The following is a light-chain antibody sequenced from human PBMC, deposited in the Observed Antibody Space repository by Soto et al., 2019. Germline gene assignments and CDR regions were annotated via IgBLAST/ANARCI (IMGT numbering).Light chain of an antibody. CDR3: QQYDTLWT. CDR2: KAS. V-gene: IGKV1-5*03. Sequence: DIQMTQSPSTLSASVGDRVTITCRASQSISIWLAWYQQKPGKAPKILIYKASSLESGVPSRFSGSGSGTEFTLTISSLQPDDFATYYRQQYDTLWTFGQGTKVDIK. CDR1: QSISIW. J-gene: IGKJ1*01.